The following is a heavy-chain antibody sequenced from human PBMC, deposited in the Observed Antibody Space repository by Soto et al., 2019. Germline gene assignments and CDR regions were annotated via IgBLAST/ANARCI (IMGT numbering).Heavy chain of an antibody. Sequence: GASVKVSCKASGYTFTSYAMNWVRQAPGQGLEWMGWINTNTGDPTYAQGFTGRFVFSLDTSVSTAYLQICSLKASDTAMYYCARPPRIAAAGIAAFDIWGQGTMVTVS. CDR3: ARPPRIAAAGIAAFDI. J-gene: IGHJ3*02. CDR1: GYTFTSYA. V-gene: IGHV7-4-1*01. D-gene: IGHD6-13*01. CDR2: INTNTGDP.